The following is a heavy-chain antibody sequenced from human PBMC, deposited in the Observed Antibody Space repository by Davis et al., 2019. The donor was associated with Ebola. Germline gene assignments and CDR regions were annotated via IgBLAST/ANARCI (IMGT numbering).Heavy chain of an antibody. CDR1: GGSFSGYY. J-gene: IGHJ3*02. CDR3: ARDRVYYYDSSGYTDAFDI. V-gene: IGHV4-34*01. Sequence: PSETLSLTCAVYGGSFSGYYWSWIRQPPGKGLEWIGEINHSGSTNYNPSLKSRVTISVDTSKNQFSLKLSSVTAADTAVYYCARDRVYYYDSSGYTDAFDIWGQGTMVTVSS. D-gene: IGHD3-22*01. CDR2: INHSGST.